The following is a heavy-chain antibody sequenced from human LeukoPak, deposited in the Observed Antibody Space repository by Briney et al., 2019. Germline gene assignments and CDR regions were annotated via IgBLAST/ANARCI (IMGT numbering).Heavy chain of an antibody. CDR3: ARATHYESSGYDY. Sequence: GGSLRLSCAASGFTFDDYGMSWVRQAPGKGLEWVSGNWNGGSTGYADSVKGRFTISRDNAKNSLYLQMNSLRAEDTVLYYCARATHYESSGYDYWGQGTLVTVSS. J-gene: IGHJ4*02. V-gene: IGHV3-20*04. D-gene: IGHD3-22*01. CDR1: GFTFDDYG. CDR2: NWNGGST.